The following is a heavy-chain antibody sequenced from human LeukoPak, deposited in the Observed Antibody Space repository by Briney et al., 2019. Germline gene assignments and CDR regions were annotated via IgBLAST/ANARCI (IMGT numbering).Heavy chain of an antibody. D-gene: IGHD3-9*01. V-gene: IGHV3-23*01. CDR1: GFAFSRYA. CDR3: AREGSGYYDY. CDR2: ISDSGGIT. Sequence: GGSLRLSCAGAGFAFSRYAMSWVRQAPGKGLEWVSSISDSGGITYHADSVKGRFTISRDNAKNSLYLQMNSLRAEDTALYYCAREGSGYYDYWGQGTLVTVSS. J-gene: IGHJ4*02.